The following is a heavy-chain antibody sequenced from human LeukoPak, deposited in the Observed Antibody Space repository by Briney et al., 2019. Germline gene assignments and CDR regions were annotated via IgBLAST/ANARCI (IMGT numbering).Heavy chain of an antibody. V-gene: IGHV4-59*01. D-gene: IGHD1-26*01. CDR1: GGSISSYY. Sequence: SETLSLTCTVSGGSISSYYWSGVRQPPGKGLEWIGYIYYSGSTNYNPSLKSRVTMSVDTSKNQFSLKLSSVTAADTAVYYCVRGGIVGTTARIPLFDYWGQGTLVTVSS. CDR2: IYYSGST. CDR3: VRGGIVGTTARIPLFDY. J-gene: IGHJ4*02.